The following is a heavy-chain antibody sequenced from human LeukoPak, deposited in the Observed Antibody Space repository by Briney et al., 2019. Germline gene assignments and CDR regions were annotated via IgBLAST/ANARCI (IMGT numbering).Heavy chain of an antibody. CDR3: VTDANRILGARGTGY. Sequence: PGGSLRLPCAASGFTFSSYAMSWVRQAPGKGLEWVGLIKNKHEHQATDYAAPVRERFIITRDDSSSTLFLQMNSLKTEDTAVYYCVTDANRILGARGTGYWGQGILVTVSS. CDR2: IKNKHEHQAT. CDR1: GFTFSSYA. J-gene: IGHJ4*02. D-gene: IGHD1-26*01. V-gene: IGHV3-15*01.